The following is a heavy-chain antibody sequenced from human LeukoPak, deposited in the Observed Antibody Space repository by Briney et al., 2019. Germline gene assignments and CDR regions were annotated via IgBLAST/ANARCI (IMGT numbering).Heavy chain of an antibody. Sequence: GGSLRLSCTASGFTFSNYAMSWVRQAPGKGLEWVSAVSGSSGSTYYADSVKGRFTISRDNSKNKLYPQMNSLRAEDTAVYYCATVWFRRFDYWGQGLLVTVSS. CDR3: ATVWFRRFDY. D-gene: IGHD3-16*01. V-gene: IGHV3-23*01. CDR1: GFTFSNYA. J-gene: IGHJ4*02. CDR2: VSGSSGST.